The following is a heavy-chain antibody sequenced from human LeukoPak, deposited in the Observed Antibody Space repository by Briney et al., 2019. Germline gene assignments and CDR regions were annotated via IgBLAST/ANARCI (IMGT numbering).Heavy chain of an antibody. CDR1: GYTFTDYF. J-gene: IGHJ3*02. CDR3: ARDLPGDGHNSAYDI. Sequence: ASVKVSCKASGYTFTDYFIHWVRQAPGQGLEWMGWIYPKSGGTNYAQKLQGRVTMTRDTSINTAYMELSSLTSDDTAVYYCARDLPGDGHNSAYDIWGQGTMVTVSS. D-gene: IGHD5-24*01. V-gene: IGHV1-2*02. CDR2: IYPKSGGT.